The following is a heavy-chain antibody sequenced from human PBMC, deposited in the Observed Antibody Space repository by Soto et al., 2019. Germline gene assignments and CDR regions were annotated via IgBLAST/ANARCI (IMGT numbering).Heavy chain of an antibody. Sequence: QVQLVQSGAEVRKPGSSVKVSCTASGDTFNFYTISWVRQAPGQGLEWMGRVIPMLSMSNYAQKFQGRVTISADKSTSTASMALSSLRSDDTAVYYGATNYGSGSTHFDYWGQGTLVTVSS. J-gene: IGHJ4*02. CDR2: VIPMLSMS. V-gene: IGHV1-69*02. CDR1: GDTFNFYT. D-gene: IGHD3-10*01. CDR3: ATNYGSGSTHFDY.